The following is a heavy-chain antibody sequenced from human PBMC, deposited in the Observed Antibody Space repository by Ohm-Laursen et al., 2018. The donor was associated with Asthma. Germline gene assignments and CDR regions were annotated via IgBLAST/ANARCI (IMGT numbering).Heavy chain of an antibody. V-gene: IGHV1-69*13. CDR2: INSVFGTT. CDR1: GGTFNTYV. Sequence: AASVKVSCKSLGGTFNTYVIGWVRQAPGQGLEWMGGINSVFGTTTYPQKFQDRVTITADDSTSTAYMELSSLRSEDTAVYYCARETGYSSGWSSYYFDYWGQGTLVTVSS. D-gene: IGHD6-19*01. J-gene: IGHJ4*02. CDR3: ARETGYSSGWSSYYFDY.